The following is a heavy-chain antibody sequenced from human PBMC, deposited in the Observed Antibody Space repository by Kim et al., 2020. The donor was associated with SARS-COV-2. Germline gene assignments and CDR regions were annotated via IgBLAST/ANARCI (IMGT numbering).Heavy chain of an antibody. Sequence: SETLSLTCTVSGGSISSGDYYWSWIRQPPGKGLEWIGYIYYSGSTYYNPSLKSRVTISVDTSKNQFSLKLSSVTAADTAVYYCARAAGFWTPGWFDPWGQGTLVTVSS. V-gene: IGHV4-30-4*01. CDR1: GGSISSGDYY. CDR2: IYYSGST. J-gene: IGHJ5*02. CDR3: ARAAGFWTPGWFDP. D-gene: IGHD3-3*01.